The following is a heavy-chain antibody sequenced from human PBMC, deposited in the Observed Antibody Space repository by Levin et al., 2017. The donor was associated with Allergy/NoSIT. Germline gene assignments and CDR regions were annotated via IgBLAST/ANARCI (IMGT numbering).Heavy chain of an antibody. Sequence: PGGSLRLSCAASGFTFSSHWMSWVRQAPGKGLEWVANIKKDGSEKYYVDSVKGRFTISRDNAKNSLYLQMNSLRAEDTAVYYCARLIVVGGMDVWGQGTMVTVSS. V-gene: IGHV3-7*01. CDR2: IKKDGSEK. D-gene: IGHD2-2*01. CDR1: GFTFSSHW. J-gene: IGHJ6*02. CDR3: ARLIVVGGMDV.